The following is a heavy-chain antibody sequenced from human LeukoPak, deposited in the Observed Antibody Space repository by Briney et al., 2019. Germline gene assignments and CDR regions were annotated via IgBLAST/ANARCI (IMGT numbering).Heavy chain of an antibody. V-gene: IGHV3-30*18. CDR2: ISYDGTYK. CDR1: GFTFTTYG. CDR3: AKAGTFFGVVINYFDY. D-gene: IGHD3-3*01. J-gene: IGHJ4*02. Sequence: GGSLRLSCAASGFTFTTYGMHWVRQAPGKGLEWVAIISYDGTYKYYVDSVKGRFTISRDNSKNTLYLQMNSLRAEDTAVYYCAKAGTFFGVVINYFDYWGQGPLFPVSS.